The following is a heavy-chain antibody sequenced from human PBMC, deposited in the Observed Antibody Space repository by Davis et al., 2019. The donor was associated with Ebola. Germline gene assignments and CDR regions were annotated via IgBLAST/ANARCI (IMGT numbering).Heavy chain of an antibody. Sequence: SETLSLTCTVSSGSISYYYWSWIRQPPGKGLEWVGYIYYSGSTNYNPSLKSRVTISVDTSKNQFSLKLSSVTAADTAVYYCARDFIGFDPWGQGTLVTVSS. CDR3: ARDFIGFDP. CDR2: IYYSGST. J-gene: IGHJ5*02. V-gene: IGHV4-59*01. CDR1: SGSISYYY.